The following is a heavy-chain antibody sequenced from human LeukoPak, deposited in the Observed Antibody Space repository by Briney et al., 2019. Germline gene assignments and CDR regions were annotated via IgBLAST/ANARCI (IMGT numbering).Heavy chain of an antibody. J-gene: IGHJ5*02. D-gene: IGHD3-3*01. V-gene: IGHV4-39*01. CDR1: GGSISSSSYY. CDR3: ARTDFWSGYLFDP. Sequence: SETLSLTCTVSGGSISSSSYYWGWIRQPPGKGLEWIGSIYYSGSTYYNPSLKSRVTISVDTSKNQFSLKLSSLTAADTAVYYCARTDFWSGYLFDPWGQGTLVTVSS. CDR2: IYYSGST.